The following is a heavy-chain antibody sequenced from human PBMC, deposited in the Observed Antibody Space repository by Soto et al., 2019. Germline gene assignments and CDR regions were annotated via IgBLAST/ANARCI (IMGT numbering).Heavy chain of an antibody. V-gene: IGHV1-18*01. Sequence: SCKASGYTFSSYGISWVRQAPGQGLEWMGWMSAYNGNTNYAQKLQDRVTMTTDTSTSTAYMELRSLRSDDTAVYYCARPTSIYYYGMDVWGQGTTVTVSS. CDR2: MSAYNGNT. D-gene: IGHD3-16*01. J-gene: IGHJ6*02. CDR1: GYTFSSYG. CDR3: ARPTSIYYYGMDV.